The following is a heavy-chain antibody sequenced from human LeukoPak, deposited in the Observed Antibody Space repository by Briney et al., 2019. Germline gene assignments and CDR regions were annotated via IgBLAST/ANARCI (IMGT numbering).Heavy chain of an antibody. CDR3: AKDLRGIAVAGQVIGY. J-gene: IGHJ4*02. D-gene: IGHD6-19*01. V-gene: IGHV3-30*18. CDR1: GFTFSSYG. CDR2: ISDDGSNK. Sequence: GGSLRLSCAASGFTFSSYGMYWVRQAPGKGLEWVAVISDDGSNKYYADSVKGRFTISRDNSKNTLYLQMNSLRAEDTAVYYCAKDLRGIAVAGQVIGYWGQGALVTVSS.